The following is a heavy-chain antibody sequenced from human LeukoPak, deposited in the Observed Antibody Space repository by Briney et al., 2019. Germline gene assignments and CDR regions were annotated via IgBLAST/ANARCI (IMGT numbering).Heavy chain of an antibody. CDR1: GFTFSSYG. J-gene: IGHJ6*02. D-gene: IGHD3-9*01. Sequence: PGGSLRLSCAASGFTFSSYGMHWVRQAPGKGLEWVAVIWYDGSNKYYADSVKGRFTISRDNSKNTLYLQMNSLRAEDTAVYYCARDRQRYRCGMDVWGQGTTVTVSS. CDR3: ARDRQRYRCGMDV. V-gene: IGHV3-33*01. CDR2: IWYDGSNK.